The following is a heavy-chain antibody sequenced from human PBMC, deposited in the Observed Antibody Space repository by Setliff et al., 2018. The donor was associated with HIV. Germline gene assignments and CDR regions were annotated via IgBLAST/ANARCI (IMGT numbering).Heavy chain of an antibody. CDR2: IYYSGST. Sequence: SETLSLTCTVSGGSISSGGYYWSWIRQHPGKGLEWIWYIYYSGSTYYNPSLKSRVTISVDTSKNQFSLKLSSVTAADTAVYYCARGLYYDFWSGVGPCDYWGQGTLVTVSS. D-gene: IGHD3-3*01. CDR3: ARGLYYDFWSGVGPCDY. CDR1: GGSISSGGYY. V-gene: IGHV4-31*03. J-gene: IGHJ4*02.